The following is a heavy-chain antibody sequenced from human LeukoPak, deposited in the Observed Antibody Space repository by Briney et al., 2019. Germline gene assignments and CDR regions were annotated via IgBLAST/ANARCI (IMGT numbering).Heavy chain of an antibody. D-gene: IGHD5-24*01. CDR2: MNSDGSST. CDR1: GYTFSSYW. V-gene: IGHV3-74*01. CDR3: AREFIVGMAADY. Sequence: LSGGSLRLSCAASGYTFSSYWMHWVRQAPGKGLVWVSRMNSDGSSTTYADSVKGRFTISRDNAKNTLYLQMNSLRAEDTAVYYCAREFIVGMAADYWGQGTLVTVSP. J-gene: IGHJ4*02.